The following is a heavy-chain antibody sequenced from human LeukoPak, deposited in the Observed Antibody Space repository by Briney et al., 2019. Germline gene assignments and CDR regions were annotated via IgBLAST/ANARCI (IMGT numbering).Heavy chain of an antibody. D-gene: IGHD5-24*01. CDR3: ARENGYKVFDY. Sequence: PGGSLRLSCAASGFTVSNSYMIWVRQAPGKGLEWVSVIYSGGYTYYADSVKGRFTISRDHSKNTLYLQMDSLRAEDTAVYYCARENGYKVFDYWGQGTLVTVSS. J-gene: IGHJ4*02. CDR2: IYSGGYT. V-gene: IGHV3-53*01. CDR1: GFTVSNSY.